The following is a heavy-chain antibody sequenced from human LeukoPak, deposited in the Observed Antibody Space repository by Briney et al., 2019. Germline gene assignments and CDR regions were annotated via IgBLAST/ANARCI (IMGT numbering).Heavy chain of an antibody. D-gene: IGHD3-9*01. Sequence: GSLRLSCAASGFTFSSYSMNWVRQAPGKGLEWVSSISSSSSYIYYADSVKGRFTISRDNAKNSLYLQMNSLRAEDTAVYYCAKDRYDILTVFDYWGQGTLVTVSS. CDR1: GFTFSSYS. CDR3: AKDRYDILTVFDY. V-gene: IGHV3-21*04. J-gene: IGHJ4*02. CDR2: ISSSSSYI.